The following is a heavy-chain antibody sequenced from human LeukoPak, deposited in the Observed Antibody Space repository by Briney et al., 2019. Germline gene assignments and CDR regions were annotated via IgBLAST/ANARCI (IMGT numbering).Heavy chain of an antibody. V-gene: IGHV3-9*01. CDR2: ISWNSGSI. Sequence: GRSPRLSCAASGFTFDDYAMHWARQAPGKGLEWVSGISWNSGSIGYADSVKGRFTISRDNAKNSLYLQMNSLGAEDTALYYCAKGNKLGSYYFDYWGQGTLVTVSS. D-gene: IGHD7-27*01. CDR3: AKGNKLGSYYFDY. CDR1: GFTFDDYA. J-gene: IGHJ4*02.